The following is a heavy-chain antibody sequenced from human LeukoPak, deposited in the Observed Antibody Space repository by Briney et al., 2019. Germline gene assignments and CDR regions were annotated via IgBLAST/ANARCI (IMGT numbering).Heavy chain of an antibody. J-gene: IGHJ6*03. CDR2: INPNSGGT. CDR1: GYTFTGYY. V-gene: IGHV1-2*06. D-gene: IGHD3-10*01. Sequence: GASVKVSCKASGYTFTGYYMHWVRQAPGQGLEWMGRINPNSGGTNYAQKFQGRVTMTRATSISTAYMELSRLRSDDTAVYYCASINYYGSGSSNMDVWGKGTTVTVSS. CDR3: ASINYYGSGSSNMDV.